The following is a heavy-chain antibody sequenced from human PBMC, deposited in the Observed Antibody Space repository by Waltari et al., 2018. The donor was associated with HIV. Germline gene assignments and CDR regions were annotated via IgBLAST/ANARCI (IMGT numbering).Heavy chain of an antibody. D-gene: IGHD6-13*01. CDR1: GGSISSRSYY. V-gene: IGHV4-39*01. CDR3: ARRIAAAGPAYDY. Sequence: QLQLQESGPGLVKPSENLSLNSTVSGGSISSRSYYSGWIREPPGKGLAWIGSIYYSGSTYYNPSLKSRVTISVDTSKNQFSLKLSSVTAADTAVYYCARRIAAAGPAYDYWGQGTLVTVSS. J-gene: IGHJ4*02. CDR2: IYYSGST.